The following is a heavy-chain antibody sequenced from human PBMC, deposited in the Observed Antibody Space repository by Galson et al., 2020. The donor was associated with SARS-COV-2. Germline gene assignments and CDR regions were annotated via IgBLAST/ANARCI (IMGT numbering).Heavy chain of an antibody. CDR2: INPNSGGT. J-gene: IGHJ3*02. CDR3: ARGPVWSYYDFWSGYGASPDAFDI. Sequence: ASVKVSCKASGYTFTGYYMHWVRQAPGQGLEWMGWINPNSGGTNYAQKFQGWVTMTRDTSISTAYMELSRLRSDDTAVYYCARGPVWSYYDFWSGYGASPDAFDIWGQGRMVTVSS. CDR1: GYTFTGYY. V-gene: IGHV1-2*04. D-gene: IGHD3-3*01.